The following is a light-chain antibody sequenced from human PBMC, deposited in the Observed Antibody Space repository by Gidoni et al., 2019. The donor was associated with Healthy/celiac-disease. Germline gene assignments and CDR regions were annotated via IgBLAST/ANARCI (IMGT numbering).Light chain of an antibody. J-gene: IGKJ3*01. CDR1: QDIGNY. CDR2: AAS. CDR3: QHASSFPRT. V-gene: IGKV1D-12*01. Sequence: DIKMTQSPSSVSASVGDRVTITCRSSQDIGNYLAWYQQKPGKAPNLLIYAASSLQSGVPSRFSGSGSGTDFTLTISRLQPEDFTTYYCQHASSFPRTFGPGTKVDIK.